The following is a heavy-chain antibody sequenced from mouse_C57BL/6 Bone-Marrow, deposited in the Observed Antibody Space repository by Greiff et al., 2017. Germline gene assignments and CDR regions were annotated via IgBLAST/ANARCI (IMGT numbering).Heavy chain of an antibody. D-gene: IGHD1-1*01. CDR3: AGEGLITTPFDY. V-gene: IGHV5-4*01. CDR2: ISDGGSYT. CDR1: GFTFSSYA. J-gene: IGHJ2*01. Sequence: EVNLVESGGGLVKPGGSLKLSCAASGFTFSSYAMSWVRQTPEKRLEWVATISDGGSYTYYPDNVKGRFTISRDNAKNNLYLQMSHLKSEDTAMYYCAGEGLITTPFDYWGQGTTLTVSS.